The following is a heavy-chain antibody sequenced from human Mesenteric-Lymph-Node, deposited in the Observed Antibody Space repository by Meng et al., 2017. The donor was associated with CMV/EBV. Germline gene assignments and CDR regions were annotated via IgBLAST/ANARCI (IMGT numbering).Heavy chain of an antibody. V-gene: IGHV3-7*01. CDR2: IKQDGGEH. Sequence: GESLKISCVASGFTFWSYWMTWVRQAPGKGLEWVANIKQDGGEHYYVDSVAGRFTIFRDNAKNAVYLEMNSLRADDTAVYYCARDDRVLVSGLEDHTVSYYRGMDVWGQGTTVTVSS. J-gene: IGHJ6*02. CDR3: ARDDRVLVSGLEDHTVSYYRGMDV. D-gene: IGHD1-1*01. CDR1: GFTFWSYW.